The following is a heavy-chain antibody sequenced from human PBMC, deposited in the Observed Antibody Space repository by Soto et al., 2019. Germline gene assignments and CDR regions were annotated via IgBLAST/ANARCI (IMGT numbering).Heavy chain of an antibody. Sequence: QVQLVQSGAEVKKPGSSVKVSCKASGGTFSSYTISWVRQAPGQGLEWMGRIIPILGIANYAQKFQGRVTITADKYTSTAYMELSSLRSDDTAVYYCARGMVRGQNYGMDVWGQGTTVTVSS. CDR2: IIPILGIA. D-gene: IGHD3-10*01. CDR1: GGTFSSYT. CDR3: ARGMVRGQNYGMDV. V-gene: IGHV1-69*02. J-gene: IGHJ6*02.